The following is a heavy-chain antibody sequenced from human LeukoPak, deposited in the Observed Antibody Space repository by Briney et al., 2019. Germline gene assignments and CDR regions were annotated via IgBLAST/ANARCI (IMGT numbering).Heavy chain of an antibody. D-gene: IGHD2-15*01. Sequence: SETLSLTCTVSGGSISTHYWSWIRQPPGKGLEWIGYIYYSGSTNYNPSLKSRVTTSVDTSKNQFSLKLSSVTAADTAVYYCARGRYCSGGSCLIDYWGQGTLVTVSS. CDR2: IYYSGST. V-gene: IGHV4-59*11. CDR1: GGSISTHY. J-gene: IGHJ4*02. CDR3: ARGRYCSGGSCLIDY.